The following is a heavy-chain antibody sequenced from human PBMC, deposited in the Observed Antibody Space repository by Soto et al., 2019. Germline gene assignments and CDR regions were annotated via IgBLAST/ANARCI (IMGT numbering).Heavy chain of an antibody. D-gene: IGHD3-3*01. Sequence: SETLSITCTVSGGSISSGDYYWSWIRQPPGKGLEWIGYIYYSGSTYYNPSLKSRVTISVDTSKNQFSLKLSSVTAADTAVYYCARVGVDADYDFVQTNLFDYWGRGTLVIVSS. CDR2: IYYSGST. J-gene: IGHJ4*02. CDR1: GGSISSGDYY. V-gene: IGHV4-30-4*01. CDR3: ARVGVDADYDFVQTNLFDY.